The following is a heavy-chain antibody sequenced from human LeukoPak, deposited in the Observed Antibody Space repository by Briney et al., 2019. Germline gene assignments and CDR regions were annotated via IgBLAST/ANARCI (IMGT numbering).Heavy chain of an antibody. J-gene: IGHJ4*02. CDR2: IKQDGSQR. V-gene: IGHV3-7*01. CDR1: GFTFSDYW. Sequence: GGSLRLSCTASGFTFSDYWMTWVRQAPGKGPEWVANIKQDGSQRYYVDSVRGGFTISRDNAKNALFLQMNGLRAEDTAVYYCARRGGSSSRRSPIDYWGQGTLVTVSS. D-gene: IGHD6-6*01. CDR3: ARRGGSSSRRSPIDY.